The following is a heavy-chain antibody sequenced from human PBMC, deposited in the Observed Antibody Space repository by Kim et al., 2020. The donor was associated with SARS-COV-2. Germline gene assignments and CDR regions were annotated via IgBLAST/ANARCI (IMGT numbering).Heavy chain of an antibody. V-gene: IGHV3-7*01. CDR1: GFTFSSYW. CDR3: ARDHRGELELFPYYYYYYGMEV. CDR2: IKQDGSEK. J-gene: IGHJ6*02. D-gene: IGHD1-7*01. Sequence: GGSLRLSCAASGFTFSSYWMSWVRQAPGKGLEWVANIKQDGSEKYYVDSVKGRFTISRDNAKNSLYLQMNSLRAGDTAVYYCARDHRGELELFPYYYYYYGMEVWGQGPTVTVSS.